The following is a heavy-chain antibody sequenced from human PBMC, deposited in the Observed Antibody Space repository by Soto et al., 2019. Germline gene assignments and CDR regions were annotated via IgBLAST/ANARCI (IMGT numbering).Heavy chain of an antibody. D-gene: IGHD6-19*01. CDR3: AKDKNQWLGITDY. V-gene: IGHV3-30*18. J-gene: IGHJ4*02. Sequence: GGSLRISCAASGFTFSSYPMHWLRQAPGKGLEGVAVISYDGSNKYYADSVKGRFTISRDNSKNTLYLQMNSLRAEDTVVYYCAKDKNQWLGITDYWGQGTLVIVSS. CDR1: GFTFSSYP. CDR2: ISYDGSNK.